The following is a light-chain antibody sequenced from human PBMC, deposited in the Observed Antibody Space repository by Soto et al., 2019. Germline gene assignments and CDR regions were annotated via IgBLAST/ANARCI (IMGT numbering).Light chain of an antibody. J-gene: IGKJ1*01. CDR2: KAS. Sequence: DIQMTQSPSTLSGSVGDRVTITCRASQTISSWLAWYQQTPGKAPKLLIYKASTLTSGVPSRFRGSGSGTEFTLTLSSLQPEDFATYYCQQLNSYPPTFGQGTKVDIK. CDR3: QQLNSYPPT. V-gene: IGKV1-5*03. CDR1: QTISSW.